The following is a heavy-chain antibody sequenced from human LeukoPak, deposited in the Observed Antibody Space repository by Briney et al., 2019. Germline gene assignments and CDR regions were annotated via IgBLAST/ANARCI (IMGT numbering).Heavy chain of an antibody. J-gene: IGHJ6*03. V-gene: IGHV3-7*01. D-gene: IGHD6-19*01. Sequence: QPGGSLRLSCAASGFTFSNYWMSWVRQAPGKGLEWVANIKQDGSEKYYVDSVKGRFTISRDNAKNSLCLQMNSLRAEDTAAYYCAREGSDWSYYYYLDVWGKGTTVTISS. CDR1: GFTFSNYW. CDR3: AREGSDWSYYYYLDV. CDR2: IKQDGSEK.